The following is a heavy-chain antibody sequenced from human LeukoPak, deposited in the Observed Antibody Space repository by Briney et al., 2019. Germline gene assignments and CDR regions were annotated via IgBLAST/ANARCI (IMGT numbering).Heavy chain of an antibody. CDR2: IYYSGST. J-gene: IGHJ4*02. D-gene: IGHD5-18*01. CDR1: GGSISSGGYY. Sequence: SQTLSLTCTVSGGSISSGGYYWSWIRQPPGKGLEWIGYIYYSGSTYYSPSLKSRVTISVDTSKNQFSLKRSSVTAADTAVYYWAREGEGYSYGPDSWGQGTLVTVSS. CDR3: AREGEGYSYGPDS. V-gene: IGHV4-31*03.